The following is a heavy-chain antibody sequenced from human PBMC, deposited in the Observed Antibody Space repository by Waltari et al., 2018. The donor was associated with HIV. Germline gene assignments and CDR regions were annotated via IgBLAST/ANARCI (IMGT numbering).Heavy chain of an antibody. J-gene: IGHJ4*02. CDR1: DYSITSGYY. V-gene: IGHV4-38-2*02. CDR3: ASTYYDLLEGWYFDF. D-gene: IGHD3-3*01. Sequence: KSSETLSLTCSVSDYSITSGYYWGWIRQSPGRGLEWIGSISHSGTTVYSPSLKSRVTLFRDTSKNQFFLKLTSATAEDTAVYYCASTYYDLLEGWYFDFWGQGRLVTVSS. CDR2: ISHSGTT.